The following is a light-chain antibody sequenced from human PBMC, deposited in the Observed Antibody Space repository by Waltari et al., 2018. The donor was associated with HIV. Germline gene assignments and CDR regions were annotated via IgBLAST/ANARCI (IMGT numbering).Light chain of an antibody. J-gene: IGKJ1*01. Sequence: DIQMTQSPSTLSASVGDRVTITCRASQHIYSWLAWYQQKPGKAPKRLFYAASNLESGVPAMCIGSGSGTEFTLTISSLQPHDFATYYGQQYNSYSWTFGQGTKVEIK. CDR3: QQYNSYSWT. CDR1: QHIYSW. V-gene: IGKV1-5*03. CDR2: AAS.